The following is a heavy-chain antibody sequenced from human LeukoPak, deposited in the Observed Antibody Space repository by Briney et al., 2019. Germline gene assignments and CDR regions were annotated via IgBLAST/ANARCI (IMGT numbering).Heavy chain of an antibody. CDR1: DGSISNYY. CDR3: ARNSAVATSRSWFDP. V-gene: IGHV4-59*08. J-gene: IGHJ5*02. CDR2: AYYSGST. D-gene: IGHD6-19*01. Sequence: SETLSLTCSVFDGSISNYYWSWIRQHPGKGLEWIGYAYYSGSTTYNPPLESRVTISVDTSKNQFSLKLTAVTAADTAVYYCARNSAVATSRSWFDPWGQGTLVTVSS.